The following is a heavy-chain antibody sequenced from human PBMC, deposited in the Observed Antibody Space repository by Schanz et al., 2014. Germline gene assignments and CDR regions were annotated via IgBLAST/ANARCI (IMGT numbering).Heavy chain of an antibody. J-gene: IGHJ4*02. Sequence: QVQLVESGGGVVQPGRSLRLSCAASGFIFSRYCMHWVRQAPGKGLEWVAAMSDDGSIKYYGDSVKGRFTISRDNSKNTLYLHMIDLRSEGSAVYYCAKDSTHIDIVLVPTAIDYWGQGTLVTVSS. V-gene: IGHV3-30*18. CDR1: GFIFSRYC. CDR3: AKDSTHIDIVLVPTAIDY. D-gene: IGHD2-2*01. CDR2: MSDDGSIK.